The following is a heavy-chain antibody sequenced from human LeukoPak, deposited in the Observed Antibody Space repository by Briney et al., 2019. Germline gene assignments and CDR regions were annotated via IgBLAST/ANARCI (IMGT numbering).Heavy chain of an antibody. D-gene: IGHD1-26*01. CDR3: ARDQRYSGSYLDFDY. CDR1: GGTFSSYA. J-gene: IGHJ4*02. V-gene: IGHV1-69*05. CDR2: IIPIFGTA. Sequence: GASVKVSCKASGGTFSSYAISWVRQAPGQGLEWMGGIIPIFGTANYAQKFQGRVTMTRDMSTSTVYMELSSLRSEDTAVYYCARDQRYSGSYLDFDYWGQGTLVTVSS.